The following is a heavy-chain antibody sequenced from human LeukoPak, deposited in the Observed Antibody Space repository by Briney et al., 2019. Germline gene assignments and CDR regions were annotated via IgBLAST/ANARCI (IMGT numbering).Heavy chain of an antibody. D-gene: IGHD4-23*01. Sequence: PGGSRRLSCAASGFTFSSYAMHWVRQAPGKGLEWVAVISYDGSNKYYADSVKGRFTISRDNSKNTLYLQMNSLRAEDTAVYYCARPSTVVHFEDAFDIWGQGTMVTVSS. CDR1: GFTFSSYA. J-gene: IGHJ3*02. V-gene: IGHV3-30-3*01. CDR2: ISYDGSNK. CDR3: ARPSTVVHFEDAFDI.